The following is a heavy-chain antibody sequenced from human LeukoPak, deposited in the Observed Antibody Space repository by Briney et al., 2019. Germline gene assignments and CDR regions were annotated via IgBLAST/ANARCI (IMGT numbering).Heavy chain of an antibody. V-gene: IGHV4-59*11. Sequence: ASETLSLTCTVSGGSISSHYWSWIRQPPGKGLEWIGCIYYSGSTNYNPSLKSRVTISVDTSKNQFSLKLSSVTAADTAVYYCARDLRRQQLAFDYWGQGTLVTVSS. D-gene: IGHD6-6*01. CDR3: ARDLRRQQLAFDY. J-gene: IGHJ4*02. CDR1: GGSISSHY. CDR2: IYYSGST.